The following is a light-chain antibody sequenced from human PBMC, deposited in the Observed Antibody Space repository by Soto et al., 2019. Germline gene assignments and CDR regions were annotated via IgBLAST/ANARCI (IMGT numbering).Light chain of an antibody. CDR3: MQGKHWPFT. V-gene: IGKV2-30*01. Sequence: VMTQSPLSLPVTLGQSASISCNSSESLVYSDGNTYLNWFHQRPGQSPRRLIYRVSDRDSGVPDRFSGSGSDTDFTLKISSVAAEDVGVYYCMQGKHWPFTFGRGTKVEIK. CDR1: ESLVYSDGNTY. J-gene: IGKJ4*01. CDR2: RVS.